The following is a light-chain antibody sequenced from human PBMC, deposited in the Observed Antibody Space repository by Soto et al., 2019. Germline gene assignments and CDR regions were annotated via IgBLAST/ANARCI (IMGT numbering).Light chain of an antibody. CDR2: DVS. CDR1: QGIRNF. J-gene: IGKJ1*01. V-gene: IGKV1-16*01. Sequence: IPMTQSPTSLSASVGARVTITCRASQGIRNFLAWFQQKPGEAPKSLIYDVSSLQSGVPPTFSGSGSGTDFTLTITSLQPEDFATYYCQQYHSYPPSFGQGTKVEIK. CDR3: QQYHSYPPS.